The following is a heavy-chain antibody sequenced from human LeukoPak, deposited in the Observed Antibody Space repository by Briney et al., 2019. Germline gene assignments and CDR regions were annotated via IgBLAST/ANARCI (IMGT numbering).Heavy chain of an antibody. CDR3: ARGRRRYNWKGVGYYFDY. V-gene: IGHV4-34*01. Sequence: SETLSLTCAVYGGSFSGYYWSWIRQPPGKGLEWIGEINHSGSTNYNPSLKSRVTISVDTSKNQFSLKLSSVTAADTAVYYRARGRRRYNWKGVGYYFDYWGQGTLVTVSS. J-gene: IGHJ4*02. CDR1: GGSFSGYY. D-gene: IGHD1-20*01. CDR2: INHSGST.